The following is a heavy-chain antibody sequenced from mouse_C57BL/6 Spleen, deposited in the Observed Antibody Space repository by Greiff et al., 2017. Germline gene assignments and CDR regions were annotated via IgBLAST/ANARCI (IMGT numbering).Heavy chain of an antibody. V-gene: IGHV1-18*01. Sequence: VQLQQSGPELVKPGASVKIPCKASGYTFTDYNMDWVKQSHGQSLEWIGDINPNNGGTIYNQKFKGKATLTVDKSSSTAYMELRSLTSEDTAVYYCARRAAQSAWFAYWGQGTLVTVSA. D-gene: IGHD3-2*02. CDR1: GYTFTDYN. CDR2: INPNNGGT. CDR3: ARRAAQSAWFAY. J-gene: IGHJ3*01.